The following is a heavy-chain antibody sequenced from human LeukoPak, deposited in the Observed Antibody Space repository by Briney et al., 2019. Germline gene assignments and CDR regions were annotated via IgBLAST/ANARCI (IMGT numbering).Heavy chain of an antibody. V-gene: IGHV3-74*01. J-gene: IGHJ4*02. CDR3: ARDQKSLYYYGSGSKVTY. Sequence: GGSLRLSCAASGFTFSNYWMHWVRQAPGKGLVWVSRINSDGSSTNYADSMKGRFTIFRDNAKNTLYLQMNSPRAEDTAVYYCARDQKSLYYYGSGSKVTYWGQGTLVTVSS. D-gene: IGHD3-10*01. CDR1: GFTFSNYW. CDR2: INSDGSST.